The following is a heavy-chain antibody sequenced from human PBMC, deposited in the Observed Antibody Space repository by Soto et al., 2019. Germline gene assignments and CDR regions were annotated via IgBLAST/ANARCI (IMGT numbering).Heavy chain of an antibody. CDR3: TRSRSYSTTWYDY. J-gene: IGHJ4*02. D-gene: IGHD6-13*01. CDR2: ISPSGDST. CDR1: GYTFARYY. V-gene: IGHV1-46*01. Sequence: GASVKVSCKAAGYTFARYYMHWVRQAPGQGLEWTGIISPSGDSTTYAQKFQGRVTMTRDTSTNTLHMELSGLTSEDTAVYYCTRSRSYSTTWYDYWGQGTLVTVSS.